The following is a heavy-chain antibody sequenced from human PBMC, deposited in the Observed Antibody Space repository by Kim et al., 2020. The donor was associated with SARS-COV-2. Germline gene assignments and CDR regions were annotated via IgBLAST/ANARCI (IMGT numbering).Heavy chain of an antibody. J-gene: IGHJ6*02. D-gene: IGHD3-9*01. Sequence: SDTLSLTCTVSGGSISDDDLYWSWIRQSPGMGLEWIGHVDYSGHTFYNRSLRSRASISFDTSKKKLFLILNSVTAADTAMYYCAREGADPLTGLPHGMDVWGQGTTITVSS. CDR2: VDYSGHT. CDR3: AREGADPLTGLPHGMDV. V-gene: IGHV4-30-4*02. CDR1: GGSISDDDLY.